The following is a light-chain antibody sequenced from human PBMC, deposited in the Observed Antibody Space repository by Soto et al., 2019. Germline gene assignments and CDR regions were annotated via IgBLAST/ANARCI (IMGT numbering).Light chain of an antibody. V-gene: IGKV3-11*01. Sequence: EIVMSQYTATLSVSPGEGATLSCRASQSVSRYLAWFQQKPGQAPRLLIYDASNRATGIPARFSGSGSGTDFTLTISSLEPEDFAVYYCQQRSSWPQITFGQGTRLEIK. CDR1: QSVSRY. CDR3: QQRSSWPQIT. CDR2: DAS. J-gene: IGKJ5*01.